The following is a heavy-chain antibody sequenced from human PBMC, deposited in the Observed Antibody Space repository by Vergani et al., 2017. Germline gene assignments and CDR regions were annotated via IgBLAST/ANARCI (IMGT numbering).Heavy chain of an antibody. CDR3: ARGQVRGPPDY. J-gene: IGHJ4*02. D-gene: IGHD3-10*01. V-gene: IGHV4-59*01. CDR1: GGSISFYY. CDR2: INYSGNT. Sequence: QVQLQESGPGLVKSSETLSLTCTVSGGSISFYYWSWTRQPPGKGLEWIGYINYSGNTNYNPSLQSRVTISVDTSKNQFSLNLSSVTAADTAVYYCARGQVRGPPDYWGQGTLVTVSS.